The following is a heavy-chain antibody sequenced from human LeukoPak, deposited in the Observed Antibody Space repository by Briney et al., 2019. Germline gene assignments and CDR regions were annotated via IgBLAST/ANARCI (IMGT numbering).Heavy chain of an antibody. CDR3: ARDSKDIVVVPAAMGDY. J-gene: IGHJ4*02. Sequence: GGSLRLSCAASGFTFSSYWMSWVRQAPGKGLEWVANIKQDGSEKYYVDSVKGRFTISRDNAKNSLYLQMNSLRAEDTAVYYCARDSKDIVVVPAAMGDYWGQGTLVTVSS. CDR2: IKQDGSEK. V-gene: IGHV3-7*01. CDR1: GFTFSSYW. D-gene: IGHD2-2*01.